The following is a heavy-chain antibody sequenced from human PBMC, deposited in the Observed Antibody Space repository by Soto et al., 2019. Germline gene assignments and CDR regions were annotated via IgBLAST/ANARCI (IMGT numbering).Heavy chain of an antibody. CDR3: VMVDNYVTPTPQDV. Sequence: QVQLVQSGDEVKKPGASVKVSCKASGYIFVNYGIAWVRQAPGQGLEWMGWISPYTGNTHSATKVHGRLTLTTDTSTSTAYMDLGSLTSDDTAVYYCVMVDNYVTPTPQDVWGHGTPVTVSS. V-gene: IGHV1-18*01. CDR1: GYIFVNYG. CDR2: ISPYTGNT. D-gene: IGHD3-16*01. J-gene: IGHJ6*02.